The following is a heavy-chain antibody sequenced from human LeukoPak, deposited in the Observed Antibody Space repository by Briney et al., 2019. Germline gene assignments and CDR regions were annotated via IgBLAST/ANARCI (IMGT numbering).Heavy chain of an antibody. CDR3: ARGSVAFLRHFDY. CDR2: ISSSGNSI. CDR1: GFTFSDNY. D-gene: IGHD6-19*01. J-gene: IGHJ4*02. V-gene: IGHV3-11*01. Sequence: GGSLRLSCVASGFTFSDNYMSWIRQAPGKGLEWVSYISSSGNSIYYADSVKGRFTISRDNAKSSVFLQMDSLRVEDTGVYYCARGSVAFLRHFDYWGQGALVTVSS.